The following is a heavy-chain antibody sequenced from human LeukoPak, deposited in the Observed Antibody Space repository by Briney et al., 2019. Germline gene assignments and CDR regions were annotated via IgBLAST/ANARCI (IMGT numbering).Heavy chain of an antibody. CDR3: ARGGAKQLLVNWYFDL. D-gene: IGHD6-13*01. J-gene: IGHJ2*01. CDR1: GGSISSSSYY. Sequence: SETLSLTCTVSGGSISSSSYYWGWIRQPPGKGLEWIGSIYYSGSTYYNPSLKSRVTISVDTSKNQFALKLSSVTAADTAVYYCARGGAKQLLVNWYFDLWGCGTLVTVSS. V-gene: IGHV4-39*01. CDR2: IYYSGST.